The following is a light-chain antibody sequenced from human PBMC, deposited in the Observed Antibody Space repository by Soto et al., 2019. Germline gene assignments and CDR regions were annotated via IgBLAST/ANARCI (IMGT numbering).Light chain of an antibody. Sequence: AIQMTQSPSSLSASVGDTVTITCRASQGIRNELGWYQQRPGKPPKLLIYAASTLRSGVPSRFCGSGSGTDFTLTISSLQPEDFATYSCLQDYSYPWTFGQGTKVEIK. CDR2: AAS. CDR3: LQDYSYPWT. CDR1: QGIRNE. J-gene: IGKJ1*01. V-gene: IGKV1-6*01.